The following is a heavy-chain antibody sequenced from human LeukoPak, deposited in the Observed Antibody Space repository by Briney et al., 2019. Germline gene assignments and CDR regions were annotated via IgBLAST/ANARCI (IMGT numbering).Heavy chain of an antibody. D-gene: IGHD6-19*01. CDR3: ARGHSGPDY. V-gene: IGHV3-11*01. Sequence: GGSLRLSCAASGFTFSDYYMNWIRQAPGKGLDWIAYISPSGGTIYYADSVKGRFTISRDNAKNSLYLQMNSLRAEDTAVYYCARGHSGPDYWGQGTLVTVSS. CDR1: GFTFSDYY. CDR2: ISPSGGTI. J-gene: IGHJ4*02.